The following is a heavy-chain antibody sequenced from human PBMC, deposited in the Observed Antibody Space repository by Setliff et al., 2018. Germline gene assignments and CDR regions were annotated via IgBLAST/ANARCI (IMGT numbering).Heavy chain of an antibody. J-gene: IGHJ4*02. CDR2: INPGGGSA. CDR1: GYTFTDFY. D-gene: IGHD6-13*01. CDR3: ARGGMAAAGRKGVFEH. Sequence: ASVKVSCKTSGYTFTDFYIQWVRQAPGQGLEWMGWINPGGGSASYAPSFQGRVTMTSDTSTSKVYMEVSTVTSDDTAVYYCARGGMAAAGRKGVFEHWGQGTLVTVSS. V-gene: IGHV1-46*01.